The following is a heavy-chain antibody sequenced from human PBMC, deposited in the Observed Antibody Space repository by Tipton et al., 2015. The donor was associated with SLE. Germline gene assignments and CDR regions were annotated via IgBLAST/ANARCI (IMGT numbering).Heavy chain of an antibody. CDR2: ISAYNGNT. D-gene: IGHD3-22*01. Sequence: QVQLVQSGPEVKKPGASVKVSCKASGYTFTSYTISWVRQAPGQGLEWMGWISAYNGNTNYAQKLQGRVTMTTDTSTSTAYMELRSLRSEDTAVYYCAREGHDSTGYSPGSRQDVWGKGTTVTVSS. CDR3: AREGHDSTGYSPGSRQDV. CDR1: GYTFTSYT. V-gene: IGHV1-18*04. J-gene: IGHJ6*04.